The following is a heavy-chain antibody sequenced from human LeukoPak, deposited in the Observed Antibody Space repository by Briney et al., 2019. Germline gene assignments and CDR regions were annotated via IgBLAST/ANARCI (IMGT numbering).Heavy chain of an antibody. Sequence: GGSLRLSCAASGFTFSIYAMSWVRQAPGKGLEWVSAISGSGGSTYYADSVKGRFTISRDNSKNTLYLQMNSLRAEDTAVYYCAKGGLRLVRGPPRWYFDYWGQGTLVTVSS. J-gene: IGHJ4*02. CDR1: GFTFSIYA. V-gene: IGHV3-23*01. CDR3: AKGGLRLVRGPPRWYFDY. D-gene: IGHD6-19*01. CDR2: ISGSGGST.